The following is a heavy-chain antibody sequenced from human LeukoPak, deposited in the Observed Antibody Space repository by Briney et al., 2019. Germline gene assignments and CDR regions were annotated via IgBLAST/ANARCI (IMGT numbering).Heavy chain of an antibody. J-gene: IGHJ6*03. CDR1: GFTFSSYC. Sequence: TGGSLRLSCAAYGFTFSSYCMHWVRQAPGKGLEWVAFIRHDGSNRYYADCVKGRFTISRDHSKHTLYMQMNRLRAADTAVYYCPEWPKLLVITRSHYMVVWGKGTTVTISS. CDR3: PEWPKLLVITRSHYMVV. D-gene: IGHD3-9*01. V-gene: IGHV3-30*02. CDR2: IRHDGSNR.